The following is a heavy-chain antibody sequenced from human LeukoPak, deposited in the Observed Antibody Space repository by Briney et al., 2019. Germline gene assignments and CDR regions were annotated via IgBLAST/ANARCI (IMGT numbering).Heavy chain of an antibody. Sequence: SVKVTCKACGGTFSSYAISWVRQATGQGIEWMGRIIPIFGTANYAQKFQGRVTMTRDTSISTAYMELSRLRSDDTAVYYCARVHQITIFGVVTRYFDYWGQGTLVTVSS. J-gene: IGHJ4*02. CDR3: ARVHQITIFGVVTRYFDY. CDR1: GGTFSSYA. V-gene: IGHV1-69*05. CDR2: IIPIFGTA. D-gene: IGHD3-3*01.